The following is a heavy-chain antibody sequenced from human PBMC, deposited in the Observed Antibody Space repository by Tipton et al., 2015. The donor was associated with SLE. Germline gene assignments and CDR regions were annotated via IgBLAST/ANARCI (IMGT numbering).Heavy chain of an antibody. CDR3: ARAGGGDSNWFDP. CDR1: GGSISSPAYS. CDR2: ISYDGRT. Sequence: LRLSCTVSGGSISSPAYSWSWIRQHPGKGLEWIGFISYDGRTKYNPSLKSRVTISLDTSKTQFFLRLSSVTAADTAVYYCARAGGGDSNWFDPWGQGTLVTVSS. V-gene: IGHV4-31*02. J-gene: IGHJ5*02. D-gene: IGHD2-21*01.